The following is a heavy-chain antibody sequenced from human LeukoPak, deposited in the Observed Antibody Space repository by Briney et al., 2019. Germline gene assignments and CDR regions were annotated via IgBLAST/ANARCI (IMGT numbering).Heavy chain of an antibody. CDR2: ISSSGSTI. CDR1: VYPFSSYE. J-gene: IGHJ6*04. D-gene: IGHD3-10*02. V-gene: IGHV3-48*03. Sequence: GGSLRLSCAAYVYPFSSYEMNWVRQAPGKGLEWVSYISSSGSTIYYADSVKGRFTISRDNAKNSLYLQMNSLRAEDTAVYYCAELGITMIGGVWGKGTTVTISS. CDR3: AELGITMIGGV.